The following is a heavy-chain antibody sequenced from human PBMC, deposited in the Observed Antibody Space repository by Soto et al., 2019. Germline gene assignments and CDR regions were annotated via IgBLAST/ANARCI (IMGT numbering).Heavy chain of an antibody. CDR3: ARCDAPGAWLSL. D-gene: IGHD3-22*01. CDR1: GGSISSSSAY. CDR2: VYYSGMT. V-gene: IGHV4-39*02. Sequence: QVQLQESGPGLVKPSETLSLTCSVSGGSISSSSAYWTWIRQTPGKGLEWLGSVYYSGMTDYNPSLNSRVSISVDTSKHHFSLNLNSVTAADTAVYYFARCDAPGAWLSLWGQGTTVTVSS. J-gene: IGHJ6*01.